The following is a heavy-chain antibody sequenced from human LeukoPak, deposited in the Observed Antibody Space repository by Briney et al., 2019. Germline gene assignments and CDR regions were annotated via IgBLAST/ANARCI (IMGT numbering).Heavy chain of an antibody. J-gene: IGHJ6*02. D-gene: IGHD1-14*01. CDR2: ISGDGGST. CDR1: GFTFDDYA. CDR3: ARDRTGYYCYYGMDV. V-gene: IGHV3-43*02. Sequence: GGSLRLSCAASGFTFDDYAMHWVRQAPGKGLEWVSLISGDGGSTYYADSVKGRLTISRDNSKNSLYLQMNSLRTEDTALYYCARDRTGYYCYYGMDVWGQGTTVTVSS.